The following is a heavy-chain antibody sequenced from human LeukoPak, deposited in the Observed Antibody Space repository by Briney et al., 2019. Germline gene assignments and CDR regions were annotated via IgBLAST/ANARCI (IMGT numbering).Heavy chain of an antibody. V-gene: IGHV5-51*01. D-gene: IGHD6-13*01. CDR2: IYSGDSDI. CDR1: GYRFTSYW. Sequence: GESLKISCKTSGYRFTSYWIAWVRQMPGKGLEWIGIIYSGDSDIKYSPSFQGQVTISADKSVTTAYLQWSSLKPSDTAMYYCARRGSSGPNFDYWGQGTLLTVSS. CDR3: ARRGSSGPNFDY. J-gene: IGHJ4*02.